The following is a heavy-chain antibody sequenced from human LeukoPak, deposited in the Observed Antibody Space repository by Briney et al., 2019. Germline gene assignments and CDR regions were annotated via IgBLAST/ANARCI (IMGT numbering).Heavy chain of an antibody. Sequence: SETLSLTCTVSGGSISSSSYYWGWIRQPPGKGLEWIGSIYYSGSTYYNPSLKSRVTISVDTSKNQFSLKLSSVTAADTAVYYCARHGYGSGSYGWFDPWGQGTLVTVSS. CDR1: GGSISSSSYY. J-gene: IGHJ5*02. D-gene: IGHD3-10*01. CDR3: ARHGYGSGSYGWFDP. CDR2: IYYSGST. V-gene: IGHV4-39*01.